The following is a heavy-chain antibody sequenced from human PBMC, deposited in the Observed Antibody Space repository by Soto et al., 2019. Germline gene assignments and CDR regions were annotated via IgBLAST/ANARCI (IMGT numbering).Heavy chain of an antibody. CDR1: GGSISSSSSY. CDR3: AKTGFWSGYRVVDY. CDR2: INYSGSI. J-gene: IGHJ4*02. Sequence: PSETLSLTCTVSGGSISSSSSYWGWIRQPPGKGLEWIGSINYSGSIYDNPSLKSRITISVDTSKHQFSLKLSSVTAADTAVYFCAKTGFWSGYRVVDYWGQGTLVTVS. D-gene: IGHD3-3*01. V-gene: IGHV4-39*01.